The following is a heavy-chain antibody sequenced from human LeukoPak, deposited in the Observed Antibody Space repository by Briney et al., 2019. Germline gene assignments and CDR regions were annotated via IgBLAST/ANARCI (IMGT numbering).Heavy chain of an antibody. Sequence: ASVKVSCKASGYTFNSYGISWVRQAPGQGLEWMGWISGYSGNTNYAQRLQGRVTMTTDTSTSTAYMELRSLRSDDTAVYYCARRGLGEWLPQTDYYYYYMDVWGKGTTVTVSS. V-gene: IGHV1-18*01. CDR3: ARRGLGEWLPQTDYYYYYMDV. CDR1: GYTFNSYG. D-gene: IGHD3-3*01. CDR2: ISGYSGNT. J-gene: IGHJ6*03.